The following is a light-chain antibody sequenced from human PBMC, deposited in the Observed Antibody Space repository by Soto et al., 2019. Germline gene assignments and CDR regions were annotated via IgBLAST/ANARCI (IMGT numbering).Light chain of an antibody. V-gene: IGLV2-8*01. CDR1: SSDVGRYNY. Sequence: QSVLTQPPSASGSPGQSVTISCTGTSSDVGRYNYVSWYQHHPGKAPKLIIYDVSQRPSGVPDRFSGSKSGNTASLTVSGLQAEDESDYYCISYTSSSTWVFGGGTKVTVL. J-gene: IGLJ3*02. CDR2: DVS. CDR3: ISYTSSSTWV.